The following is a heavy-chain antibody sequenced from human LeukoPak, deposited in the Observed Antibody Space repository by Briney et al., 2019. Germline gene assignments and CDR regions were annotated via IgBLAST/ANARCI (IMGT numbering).Heavy chain of an antibody. CDR2: INHSGST. D-gene: IGHD2-2*01. J-gene: IGHJ5*02. CDR1: GGSFSCYY. V-gene: IGHV4-34*01. Sequence: SETLSLTCAVYGGSFSCYYWSWIRQPPGKGLEWIGEINHSGSTNYNPSLKSRVTISVDTSKNQFSLKLSSVTAADTAVYYCARGVRYQLLSSLYTWFVPWGQGTLVTVSS. CDR3: ARGVRYQLLSSLYTWFVP.